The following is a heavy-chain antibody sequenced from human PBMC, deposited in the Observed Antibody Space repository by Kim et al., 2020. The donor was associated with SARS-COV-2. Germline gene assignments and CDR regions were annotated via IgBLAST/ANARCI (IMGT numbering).Heavy chain of an antibody. V-gene: IGHV1-3*01. Sequence: NTIYSPKFQGRVSITRETTATTAYLELSGLISEDTAVYYCAREAVAGSFDYWGQGTLVTVSS. D-gene: IGHD6-19*01. CDR2: NT. J-gene: IGHJ4*02. CDR3: AREAVAGSFDY.